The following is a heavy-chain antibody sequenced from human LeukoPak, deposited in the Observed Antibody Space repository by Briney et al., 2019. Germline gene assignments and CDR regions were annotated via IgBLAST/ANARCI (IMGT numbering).Heavy chain of an antibody. Sequence: PGGSLRLSCAASGFTFSSYWMSWVRQAPGKGLEWVANIKQDGSEKYYVDSVKGRFTISRDNAKNSLYLQMNSLRTEDTALYYCAKDALNTAMVMVVYGDYVSYFDYWGQGTLVTVSS. J-gene: IGHJ4*02. CDR2: IKQDGSEK. CDR3: AKDALNTAMVMVVYGDYVSYFDY. D-gene: IGHD4-17*01. V-gene: IGHV3-7*03. CDR1: GFTFSSYW.